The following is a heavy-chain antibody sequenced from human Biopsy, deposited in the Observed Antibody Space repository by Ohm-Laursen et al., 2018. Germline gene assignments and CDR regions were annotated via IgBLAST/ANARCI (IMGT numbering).Heavy chain of an antibody. J-gene: IGHJ4*02. CDR1: GGSIGGSGDY. Sequence: GTLSLTCTVSGGSIGGSGDYWSWIRQPPGEGLEWIGHISYTGYTSYNASLKSRVTISVDTSRNHFSLRLSSLTAADTAVYYCARGSNDFGGLYFPRWGQGTLLTVSS. CDR2: ISYTGYT. V-gene: IGHV4-61*03. D-gene: IGHD4-23*01. CDR3: ARGSNDFGGLYFPR.